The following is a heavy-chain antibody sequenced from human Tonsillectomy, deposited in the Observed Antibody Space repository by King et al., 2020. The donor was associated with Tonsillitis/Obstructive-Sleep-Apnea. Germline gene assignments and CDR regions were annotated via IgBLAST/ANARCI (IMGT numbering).Heavy chain of an antibody. CDR3: ASGRGMATPESGVVDY. CDR1: GYTFTGYY. Sequence: VQLVESGAEVKKPGASVKVSCKASGYTFTGYYMHWVRQAPGQGLEWMGWINPNSGGTNYAQKFQGRVTMTRDTSNSTAYMELSRLRSDDTAVYYCASGRGMATPESGVVDYWGQGTLVTVSS. V-gene: IGHV1-2*02. D-gene: IGHD5-24*01. CDR2: INPNSGGT. J-gene: IGHJ4*02.